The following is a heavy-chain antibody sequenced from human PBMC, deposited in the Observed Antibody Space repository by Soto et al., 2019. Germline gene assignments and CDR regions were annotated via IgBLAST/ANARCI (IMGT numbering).Heavy chain of an antibody. J-gene: IGHJ4*02. CDR1: GFTVSSNY. V-gene: IGHV3-66*01. CDR3: ARDRVTYSSGWYGFIDY. CDR2: IYSGGST. D-gene: IGHD6-19*01. Sequence: EVQLVESGGGLVQPGGSLRLSCAASGFTVSSNYMSWVRQAPGKGLEWVSVIYSGGSTYYADSVKGRFTISRDNSKNTLYRQMNSRRAEDTAVYYCARDRVTYSSGWYGFIDYWGQGTLVTVSS.